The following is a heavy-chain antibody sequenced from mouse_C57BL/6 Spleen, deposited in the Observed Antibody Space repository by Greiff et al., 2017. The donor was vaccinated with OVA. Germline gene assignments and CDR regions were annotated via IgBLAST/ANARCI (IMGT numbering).Heavy chain of an antibody. V-gene: IGHV1-64*01. CDR2: IHPTSGST. CDR3: ARSGEGSWYFEV. CDR1: GYTFTSYW. J-gene: IGHJ1*03. D-gene: IGHD3-1*01. Sequence: QVQLQQSGAELVKPGASVKLSCKASGYTFTSYWMHWVKQRPGQGLEWIGMIHPTSGSTNYNEKFKSKATLTVDKSSSTAYMQLSSLTSEDSAVYYCARSGEGSWYFEVWGTGTTVTVSS.